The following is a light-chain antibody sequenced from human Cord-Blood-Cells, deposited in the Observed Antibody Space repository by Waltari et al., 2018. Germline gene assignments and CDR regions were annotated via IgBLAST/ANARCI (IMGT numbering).Light chain of an antibody. CDR2: DVS. J-gene: IGLJ3*02. V-gene: IGLV2-14*01. CDR1: SSDGGGYNY. Sequence: QSALTQPASVSVSPGQSITISCTGTSSDGGGYNYVSWYQQHTGKAPKLMIYDVSKQPSGVSNRFSGSKSGNTASLTISGLQAEDEADYYCSSYTSSSRVFGGGTKLTVL. CDR3: SSYTSSSRV.